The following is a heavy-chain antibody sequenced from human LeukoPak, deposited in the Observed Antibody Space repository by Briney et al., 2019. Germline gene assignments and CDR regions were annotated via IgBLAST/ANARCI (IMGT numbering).Heavy chain of an antibody. V-gene: IGHV4-34*01. D-gene: IGHD3-22*01. CDR2: INHSGST. J-gene: IGHJ4*02. Sequence: SETLSLTCAVYGGSFSGYYWSWVRQPPGKGLEWIGEINHSGSTNYNPSLKSRVTISVDTSKNQFSLKLSSVTAADTAVYYCARGRLPSTYYYDSSGYYSDYWGQGTLVTVSS. CDR1: GGSFSGYY. CDR3: ARGRLPSTYYYDSSGYYSDY.